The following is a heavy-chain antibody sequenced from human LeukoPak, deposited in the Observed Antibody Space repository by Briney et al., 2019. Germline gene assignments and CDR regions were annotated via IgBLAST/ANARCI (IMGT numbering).Heavy chain of an antibody. CDR1: GGSISSSSYY. D-gene: IGHD6-6*01. V-gene: IGHV4-39*01. CDR2: IYYSGST. Sequence: SETLSLTCTVSGGSISSSSYYWGWIRQPPGTGLEWIGSIYYSGSTYYNPSLKSRVTISVDTSKNQFSLKLSSVTAADTAVYYCARSRTLGSYSSSSWFDPWGQGTLVTVSS. CDR3: ARSRTLGSYSSSSWFDP. J-gene: IGHJ5*02.